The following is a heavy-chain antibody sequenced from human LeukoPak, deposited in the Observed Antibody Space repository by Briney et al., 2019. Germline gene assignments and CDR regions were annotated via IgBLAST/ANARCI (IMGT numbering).Heavy chain of an antibody. J-gene: IGHJ3*02. CDR2: ISGSGGST. D-gene: IGHD2-21*02. CDR3: AKDLYCGGDCYSRAFDI. V-gene: IGHV3-23*01. Sequence: GGSLRLSCAASGFTFSSYAMRWVRQAPGKGLEWVSAISGSGGSTYHADSVKGRFTISRDNSKNTLYLQMNSLRAEDTAVYYCAKDLYCGGDCYSRAFDIWGQGTMVTVSS. CDR1: GFTFSSYA.